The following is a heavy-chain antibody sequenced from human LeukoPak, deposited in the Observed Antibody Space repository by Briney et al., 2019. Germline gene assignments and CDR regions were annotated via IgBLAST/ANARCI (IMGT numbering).Heavy chain of an antibody. CDR2: IYYSGST. CDR1: GGSLSGSSYY. D-gene: IGHD5-12*01. V-gene: IGHV4-39*01. CDR3: ARHKDWGYDPSDTFDI. Sequence: SETLSLTCTVSGGSLSGSSYYWGWIRQPPGKGLEWIASIYYSGSTYYNPSLKSRVTISVDTSKNQFSLKLSSVTAADTAVYYCARHKDWGYDPSDTFDIWGQRTMVTVSS. J-gene: IGHJ3*02.